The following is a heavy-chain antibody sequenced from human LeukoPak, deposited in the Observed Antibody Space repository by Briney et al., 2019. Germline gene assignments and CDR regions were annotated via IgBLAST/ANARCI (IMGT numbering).Heavy chain of an antibody. D-gene: IGHD2-15*01. CDR3: AKFSRAADGY. CDR1: GFTFSGYW. CDR2: IKQDGSVK. V-gene: IGHV3-7*01. J-gene: IGHJ4*02. Sequence: PGGSLRLSCAASGFTFSGYWMMWVRQTPGKGLEWVANIKQDGSVKQYVDSVKGRFTISRDNAKNSLYLQMDSLRAEDTAVYYCAKFSRAADGYWGQGTLVTVSS.